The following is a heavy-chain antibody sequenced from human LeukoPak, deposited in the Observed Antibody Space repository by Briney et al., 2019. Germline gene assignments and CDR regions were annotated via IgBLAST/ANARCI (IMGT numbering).Heavy chain of an antibody. CDR1: GFTFSTYA. CDR3: AKDKGAVTGTFDY. V-gene: IGHV3-23*01. J-gene: IGHJ4*02. D-gene: IGHD1-14*01. CDR2: LTGGGGGT. Sequence: AGGSLRLSCAASGFTFSTYAMSWVRQAPGKGLEWVSGLTGGGGGTSYADSVKGRFTISRDNSKNTLYLQMNSLRAEDTAVYYCAKDKGAVTGTFDYWGQGTLVTVSS.